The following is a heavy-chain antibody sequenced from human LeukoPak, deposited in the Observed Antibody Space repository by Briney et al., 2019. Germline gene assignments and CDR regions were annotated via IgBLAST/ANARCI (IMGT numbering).Heavy chain of an antibody. J-gene: IGHJ4*02. V-gene: IGHV1-69*13. D-gene: IGHD3-10*01. Sequence: SVKVSCKASGGSFSSYAISWFRQAPGQGLEWMGGIIPFFGTTNYAQKFQGRVTITADESRSTAYMELRSLRSDDTAVYYCARGSANYGLFAYFDYWGQGTLVTVSS. CDR1: GGSFSSYA. CDR3: ARGSANYGLFAYFDY. CDR2: IIPFFGTT.